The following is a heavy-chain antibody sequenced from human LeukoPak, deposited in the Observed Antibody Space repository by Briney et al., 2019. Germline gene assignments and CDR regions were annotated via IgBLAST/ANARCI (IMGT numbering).Heavy chain of an antibody. CDR3: ARRRSTSCYAFDI. CDR2: INPNSGGT. V-gene: IGHV1-2*02. J-gene: IGHJ3*02. CDR1: GYTFTGYY. D-gene: IGHD2-2*01. Sequence: ASVKVSCKASGYTFTGYYMHWVRQAPGQGLEWMGWINPNSGGTNYAQKLQGRVTMTTDTSTSTAYMELRSLRSDDTVVYYCARRRSTSCYAFDIWGQGTMVTVSS.